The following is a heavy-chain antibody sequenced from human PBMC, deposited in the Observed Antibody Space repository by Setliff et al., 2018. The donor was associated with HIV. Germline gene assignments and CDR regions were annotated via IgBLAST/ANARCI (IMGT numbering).Heavy chain of an antibody. V-gene: IGHV4-34*10. J-gene: IGHJ4*02. Sequence: PSETLSLTCAVYGGSFSGFDWNWSWIRQPPGKGLEWIGEINHSDFTNYNPSLKSRITISVDTSKNQFSLKLNSVTAADTAVYYCAKDRSGSYRTFDYWGPGILVTVSS. CDR2: INHSDFT. CDR3: AKDRSGSYRTFDY. D-gene: IGHD1-26*01. CDR1: GGSFSGFD.